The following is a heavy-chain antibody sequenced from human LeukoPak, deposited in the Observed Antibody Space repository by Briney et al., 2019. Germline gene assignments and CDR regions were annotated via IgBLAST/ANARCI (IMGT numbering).Heavy chain of an antibody. Sequence: ASVKVSCKASGYTFTGYYMHWVRQAPGLGLEWMGWINPNSGGTNYAQKFQGRVTMTRDTSISTAYMELSRLRSDDTAVYYCARAATPYYDSSGYYAYWGQGTLVTVSS. CDR2: INPNSGGT. J-gene: IGHJ4*02. CDR3: ARAATPYYDSSGYYAY. CDR1: GYTFTGYY. V-gene: IGHV1-2*02. D-gene: IGHD3-22*01.